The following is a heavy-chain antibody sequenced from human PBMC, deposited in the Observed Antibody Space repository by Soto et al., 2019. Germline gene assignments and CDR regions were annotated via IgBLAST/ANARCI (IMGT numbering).Heavy chain of an antibody. D-gene: IGHD3-22*01. CDR2: IYHTGTT. CDR1: GGSISSGGYS. Sequence: PSETLSLTCAVSGGSISSGGYSWSWIRQPPGKGLEWIGYIYHTGTTYYNTSLKSRVTVSVDRYKNQFSLKMSSLTAADTAVYYCAIGINYYDSSGDSWFDPWGQGTLVTVSS. CDR3: AIGINYYDSSGDSWFDP. J-gene: IGHJ5*02. V-gene: IGHV4-30-2*01.